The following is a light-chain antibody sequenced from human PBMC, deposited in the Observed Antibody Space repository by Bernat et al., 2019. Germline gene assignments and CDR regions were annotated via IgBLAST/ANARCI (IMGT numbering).Light chain of an antibody. CDR3: QQYNQWPPIT. Sequence: EIVMTQSPVTLSVSPGERATLSCRASQSVSSKLAWYQQKPGQAPRLLIYAASTRAPGIPARFSGSGSGTEFTLTISSLQSEDFGTYYCQQYNQWPPITFGQGTKLEIK. CDR1: QSVSSK. CDR2: AAS. J-gene: IGKJ2*01. V-gene: IGKV3-15*01.